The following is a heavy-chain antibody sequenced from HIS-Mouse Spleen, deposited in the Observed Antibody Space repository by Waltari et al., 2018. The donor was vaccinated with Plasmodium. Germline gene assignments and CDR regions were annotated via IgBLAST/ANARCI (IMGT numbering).Heavy chain of an antibody. CDR1: GFPFSSYS. CDR3: ARVVTIFGVVIDY. CDR2: LSSSSSTI. D-gene: IGHD3-3*01. V-gene: IGHV3-48*02. Sequence: EVQLVESGGGLVQPGGSLILSCAASGFPFSSYSMNWVRQDPGKGLEWVSYLSSSSSTIYYADSVKGRFTISRDNAKNSLYLQMNSLRDEDTAVYYCARVVTIFGVVIDYWGQGTLVTVSS. J-gene: IGHJ4*02.